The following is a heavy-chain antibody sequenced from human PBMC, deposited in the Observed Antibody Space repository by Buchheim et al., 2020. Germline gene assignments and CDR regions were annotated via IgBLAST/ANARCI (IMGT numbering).Heavy chain of an antibody. CDR3: ARVPGSGGSYYFDY. V-gene: IGHV4-31*03. Sequence: QVQLQESGPGLVKPSQTLSLTCTVSGGSISSGGYYWSWIPQHPGKGLAWIGYICYSGSTYDNPSLRRRVTISVDTSKNHFSLKLRSGTAADTAVYYCARVPGSGGSYYFDYWGQGTLVNVS. D-gene: IGHD1-26*01. CDR2: ICYSGST. CDR1: GGSISSGGYY. J-gene: IGHJ4*02.